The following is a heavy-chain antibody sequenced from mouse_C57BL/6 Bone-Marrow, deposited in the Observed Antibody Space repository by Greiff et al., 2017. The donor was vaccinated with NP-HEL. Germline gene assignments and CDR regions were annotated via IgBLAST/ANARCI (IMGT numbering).Heavy chain of an antibody. D-gene: IGHD3-2*02. CDR3: ARQLRLRTLYAMDY. V-gene: IGHV5-12*01. CDR1: GFTFSDYY. CDR2: ISNGGGST. J-gene: IGHJ4*01. Sequence: EVQLVESGGGLVQPGGSLKLSCAASGFTFSDYYMYWVRQTPEKRLEWVAYISNGGGSTYYPDTVKGRFTISRDNAKNTLYLQMSRLKSEDTAMYYCARQLRLRTLYAMDYWGQGTSVTVSS.